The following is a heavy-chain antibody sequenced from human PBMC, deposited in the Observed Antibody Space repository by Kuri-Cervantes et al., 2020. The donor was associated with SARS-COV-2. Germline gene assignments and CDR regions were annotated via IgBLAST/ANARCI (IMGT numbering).Heavy chain of an antibody. J-gene: IGHJ4*02. CDR3: ARARLISSGWAD. CDR1: GGSFSGYY. V-gene: IGHV4-34*01. Sequence: GSLRLSCAVYGGSFSGYYWSWIRQPPGKGLEWIGEINHSGSTNYNPSLKSRVTISVDTSKNQFSLKLSSVTAADTAVYYCARARLISSGWADWGQGTLVTVSS. CDR2: INHSGST. D-gene: IGHD6-19*01.